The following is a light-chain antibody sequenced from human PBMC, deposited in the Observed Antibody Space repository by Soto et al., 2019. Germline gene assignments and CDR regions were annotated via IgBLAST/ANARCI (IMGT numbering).Light chain of an antibody. J-gene: IGKJ5*01. Sequence: PGERVTLSCRASQSVSSSYLTWYQQKPGQAPRLLIYGASSRATGITDRFSGSGSGTDFTLTISSLEPEDFAVYYCQQRSNWPPITFGQGTRLEIK. CDR1: QSVSSSY. V-gene: IGKV3D-20*02. CDR2: GAS. CDR3: QQRSNWPPIT.